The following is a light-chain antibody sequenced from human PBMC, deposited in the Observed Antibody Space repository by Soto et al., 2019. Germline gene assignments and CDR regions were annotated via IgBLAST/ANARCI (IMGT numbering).Light chain of an antibody. V-gene: IGKV1-5*01. J-gene: IGKJ1*01. Sequence: DIQMTQSPSTLSASVGDGVTITCRASQNISVWLAWYQQRPGKAPKFLIYDASSLETGVPSRFSGSGSGTEFTLTIRSLQPEDSATYYCQQHNSSPWTFGQGTRVEIK. CDR1: QNISVW. CDR3: QQHNSSPWT. CDR2: DAS.